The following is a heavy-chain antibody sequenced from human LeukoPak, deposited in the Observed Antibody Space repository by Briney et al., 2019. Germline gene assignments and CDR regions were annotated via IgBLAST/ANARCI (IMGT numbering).Heavy chain of an antibody. Sequence: PSETLSLTCAVYGGSFSGYYWSWIRQPPGKGLEWIGEINHSGSTNYNPSLKSRVTISVDTSKKQFSLKRSSVTAADTAVYYCARGLTVTTFYYYYCYMDVWGKGTTVTVSS. CDR2: INHSGST. CDR1: GGSFSGYY. D-gene: IGHD4-17*01. J-gene: IGHJ6*03. V-gene: IGHV4-34*01. CDR3: ARGLTVTTFYYYYCYMDV.